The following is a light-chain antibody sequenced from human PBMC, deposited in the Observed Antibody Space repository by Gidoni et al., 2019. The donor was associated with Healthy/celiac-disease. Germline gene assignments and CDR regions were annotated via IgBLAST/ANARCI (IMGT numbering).Light chain of an antibody. CDR2: EDN. J-gene: IGLJ2*01. CDR1: SGSIASNY. Sequence: NFMLTQPHSVSESPGKTVTISCTGSSGSIASNYVQWYQQRPGSAPTTLIYEDNHRPSGVPDRFSGSIDSSSNSASLTISGLKTEDEADYYCQSYDSSNHAVFGGGTKLTVL. CDR3: QSYDSSNHAV. V-gene: IGLV6-57*02.